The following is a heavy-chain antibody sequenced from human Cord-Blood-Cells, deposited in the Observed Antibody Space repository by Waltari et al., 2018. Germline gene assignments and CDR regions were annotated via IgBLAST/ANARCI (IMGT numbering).Heavy chain of an antibody. J-gene: IGHJ4*02. Sequence: EVQLVESGGGLVKPGGSLRLSCAASGFTFSSYSMNWVRQAPGKGREWVSSISSSSSYIYYADSVKGRFTISRDNAKNSLYLQMNSLRAEDTAVYYCARDSVDHYFDYWGQGTLVTVSS. CDR2: ISSSSSYI. CDR1: GFTFSSYS. CDR3: ARDSVDHYFDY. V-gene: IGHV3-21*01. D-gene: IGHD2-21*01.